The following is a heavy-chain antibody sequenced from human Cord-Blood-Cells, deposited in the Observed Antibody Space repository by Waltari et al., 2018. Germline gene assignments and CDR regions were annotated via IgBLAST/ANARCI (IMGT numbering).Heavy chain of an antibody. J-gene: IGHJ4*02. Sequence: EVQLVESGGGLVQPGGSLRLSCVASGFTFSSHWMSWVRQAPGKGLEWVANIKQDGSEKYYVDSVKGRFTISRDNAKNSLYLQMNSLRAEDTAVYYCARVSAARRVFDYWGQGTLVTVSS. V-gene: IGHV3-7*01. CDR2: IKQDGSEK. CDR3: ARVSAARRVFDY. CDR1: GFTFSSHW. D-gene: IGHD6-6*01.